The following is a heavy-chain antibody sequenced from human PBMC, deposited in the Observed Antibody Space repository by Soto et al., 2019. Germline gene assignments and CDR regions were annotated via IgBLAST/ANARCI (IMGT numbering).Heavy chain of an antibody. CDR1: GFTFSSYS. D-gene: IGHD3-16*01. Sequence: EVQLVESGGGLVKPGGSLRLTCAASGFTFSSYSMNWVRQAPGKGLEWVSSISTSSTNIYYADSVKGRFTISRDNAKNSLYLQMNSLTGEDTAVYYCARLGGFDPWGQGTLVTVSS. CDR3: ARLGGFDP. J-gene: IGHJ5*02. CDR2: ISTSSTNI. V-gene: IGHV3-21*01.